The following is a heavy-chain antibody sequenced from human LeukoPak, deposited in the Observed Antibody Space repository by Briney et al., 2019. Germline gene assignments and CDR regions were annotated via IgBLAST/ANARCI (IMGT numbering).Heavy chain of an antibody. J-gene: IGHJ3*01. CDR1: GGRFKSYG. CDR2: IIPVFDRP. Sequence: ASVKVSCKTIGGRFKSYGFSWVRQAPGQGLEWMGGIIPVFDRPNYAQKFEGRVTITADKSTNTTYMEITSLTSDDTAVYYCARDAQWELRAFDVWGRGTMVIVSS. V-gene: IGHV1-69*06. D-gene: IGHD4-23*01. CDR3: ARDAQWELRAFDV.